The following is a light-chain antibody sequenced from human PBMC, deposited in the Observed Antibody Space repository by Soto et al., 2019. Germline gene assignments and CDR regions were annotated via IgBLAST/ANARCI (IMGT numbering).Light chain of an antibody. Sequence: EIVLTQSPGTLSLSPGERASLSCRASQSVRSNYLAWYQQKPGQAPRLLIYGASSRATGIPDRFSGSGSGTDFTLTVSRLEPEDFAVYYCQQYGSSPITFGQGARLEIE. CDR2: GAS. J-gene: IGKJ5*01. CDR3: QQYGSSPIT. CDR1: QSVRSNY. V-gene: IGKV3-20*01.